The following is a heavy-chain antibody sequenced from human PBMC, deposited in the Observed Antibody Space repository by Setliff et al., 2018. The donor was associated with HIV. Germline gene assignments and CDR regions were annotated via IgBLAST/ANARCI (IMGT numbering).Heavy chain of an antibody. V-gene: IGHV3-9*01. CDR3: ATGYFYDSSGYKH. CDR1: GFTFGDYS. CDR2: IHWNSGTK. J-gene: IGHJ4*02. Sequence: GGSLRLSCAGSGFTFGDYSMHWVRQAPGKGLEWVSGIHWNSGTKGYADSVKGRFIISRDNAKNTLYLQMNSLRAEDTAVYYCATGYFYDSSGYKHWGQGTLVTVSS. D-gene: IGHD3-22*01.